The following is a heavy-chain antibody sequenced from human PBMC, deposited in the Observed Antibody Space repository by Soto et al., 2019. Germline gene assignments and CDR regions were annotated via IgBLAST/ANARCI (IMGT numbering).Heavy chain of an antibody. V-gene: IGHV3-21*01. D-gene: IGHD6-13*01. CDR3: ARDDAAAWVSSNNFDY. J-gene: IGHJ4*02. Sequence: GGSLRLSCAASGFTFSSYSMNWVRQAPGKGLEWVSSISSSSSYIYYADSVKGRFTISRDNAKNSLYLQMNSLRAEDTAVYYCARDDAAAWVSSNNFDYWGQGTLVTVSS. CDR2: ISSSSSYI. CDR1: GFTFSSYS.